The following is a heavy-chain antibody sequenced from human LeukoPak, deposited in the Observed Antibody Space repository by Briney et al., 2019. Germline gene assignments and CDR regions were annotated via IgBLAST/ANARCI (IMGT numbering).Heavy chain of an antibody. CDR3: ARESEVRPLDV. Sequence: SETLSLTCTVSGGSISSGGYYWSWIRQHPGKGLEWIGYIYYSGSTYYNPSLKSRVTISVDTSKNQFSLKLSSVTAADTAVYYCARESEVRPLDVWGQGTTVTVSS. D-gene: IGHD3-10*01. V-gene: IGHV4-31*03. CDR1: GGSISSGGYY. J-gene: IGHJ6*02. CDR2: IYYSGST.